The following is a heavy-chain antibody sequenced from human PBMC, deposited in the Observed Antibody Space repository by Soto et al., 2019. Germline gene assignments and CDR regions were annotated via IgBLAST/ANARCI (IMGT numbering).Heavy chain of an antibody. D-gene: IGHD5-18*01. CDR3: ASSLLVGYGLEGESD. Sequence: QVQLVQSGAEVKKPGASVKVSCKASGYTFTSYGISWVRQAPGQGLEWMGWISAYNGNTNYAQKLQGTVTMTTATSTSTAYMELRSMRSDDTAVYYCASSLLVGYGLEGESDWGQGTLVTVSS. J-gene: IGHJ4*02. CDR2: ISAYNGNT. CDR1: GYTFTSYG. V-gene: IGHV1-18*01.